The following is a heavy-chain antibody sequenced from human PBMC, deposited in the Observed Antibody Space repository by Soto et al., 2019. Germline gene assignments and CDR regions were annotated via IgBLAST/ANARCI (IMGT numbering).Heavy chain of an antibody. D-gene: IGHD3-16*02. CDR1: GYTFTTYY. CDR3: ARADYDYIWGSFRPKFDY. J-gene: IGHJ4*02. CDR2: INPSGGST. V-gene: IGHV1-46*03. Sequence: QVQLVQSGAEVKKPGASVKVSCKASGYTFTTYYLHWVRQAPGQGLEWMGIINPSGGSTTYVQKFQGGVTMTRDTSTSTVYMELSRLRSEDTAVYYCARADYDYIWGSFRPKFDYWGQGTLVTVSS.